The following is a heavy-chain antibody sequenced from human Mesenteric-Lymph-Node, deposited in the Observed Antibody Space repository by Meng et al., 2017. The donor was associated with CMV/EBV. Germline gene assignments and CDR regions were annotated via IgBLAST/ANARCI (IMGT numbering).Heavy chain of an antibody. J-gene: IGHJ4*02. V-gene: IGHV4-59*01. CDR3: ARDSGFSSSQYYFDY. CDR1: GGSISSYY. Sequence: SETLSLTCTVSGGSISSYYWSWIRQPPGKGLEWIGYMYYSGSTKYNPSLKSRVIISVDTSKNQFSLKLSSVTAADTAVYYCARDSGFSSSQYYFDYWGQGTLVTVSS. CDR2: MYYSGST. D-gene: IGHD6-13*01.